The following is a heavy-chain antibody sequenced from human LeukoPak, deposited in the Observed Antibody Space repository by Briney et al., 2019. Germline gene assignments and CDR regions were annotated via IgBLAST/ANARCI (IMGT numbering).Heavy chain of an antibody. CDR2: ISSSSYI. J-gene: IGHJ3*01. Sequence: GGSLRLSCAASGFTFSNYAMSWVRQAPGKGLEWVSSISSSSYIYYADSVKGRFTISRDNAKNSLYLQMNSLRAEDTAVYYCARDGIQLWSVWGQGTMVTVSS. V-gene: IGHV3-21*01. CDR3: ARDGIQLWSV. D-gene: IGHD5-18*01. CDR1: GFTFSNYA.